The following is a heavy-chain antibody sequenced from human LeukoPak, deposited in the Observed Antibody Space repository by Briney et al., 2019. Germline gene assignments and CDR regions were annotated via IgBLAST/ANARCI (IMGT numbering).Heavy chain of an antibody. J-gene: IGHJ1*01. D-gene: IGHD3-10*01. CDR3: ARATSMLRGVNSEYFQH. CDR2: IYYSGTT. Sequence: SEALSLTCTVSGGSISGYSWSWIRQPPGKGLEWIGYIYYSGTTNYNPSLKSRVTVSLDTSNNQFSLKLSSVTAADTAVYYCARATSMLRGVNSEYFQHWGQGTLVTVSS. CDR1: GGSISGYS. V-gene: IGHV4-59*01.